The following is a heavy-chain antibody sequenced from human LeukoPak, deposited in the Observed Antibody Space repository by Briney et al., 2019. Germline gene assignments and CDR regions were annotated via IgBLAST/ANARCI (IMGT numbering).Heavy chain of an antibody. CDR3: ARDGYFEAFDI. CDR1: GFTFSSHS. CDR2: ISGSSTYI. V-gene: IGHV3-21*04. J-gene: IGHJ3*02. Sequence: GGSLGLSCAASGFTFSSHSMNWVRQAPGKGLEWVSSISGSSTYIYYADSVKGRFAISRDNAKNSLYLQMNSLRAEDTALYYCARDGYFEAFDIWGQGTMVTVSS. D-gene: IGHD6-13*01.